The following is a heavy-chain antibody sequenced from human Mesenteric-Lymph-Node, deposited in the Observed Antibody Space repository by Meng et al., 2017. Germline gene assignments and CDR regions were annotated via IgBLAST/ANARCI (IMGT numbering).Heavy chain of an antibody. CDR3: ARRGPSGNFSP. D-gene: IGHD3-10*01. CDR2: IDHRGNT. Sequence: QVPLQQGGAGLLKPSETLSRSCAVYGGSFRDYYWTWIRHPPGKGLEWIGEIDHRGNTKYNPSLKSRVTISLDTSKKQFSLKVSSVTAADSAVYYCARRGPSGNFSPWSQGALVTVSS. V-gene: IGHV4-34*01. CDR1: GGSFRDYY. J-gene: IGHJ5*02.